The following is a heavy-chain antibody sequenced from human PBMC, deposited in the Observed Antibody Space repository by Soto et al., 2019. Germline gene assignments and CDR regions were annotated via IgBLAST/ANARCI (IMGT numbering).Heavy chain of an antibody. CDR2: TYYKSKWYY. V-gene: IGHV6-1*01. D-gene: IGHD2-15*01. CDR1: GDSVSSNSAG. J-gene: IGHJ6*03. CDR3: ARGSWDDRSGQYYMVV. Sequence: SQTLSLTCDISGDSVSSNSAGWNWIRQTPSRGLEWLGRTYYKSKWYYTYAASVKSRITVSPDTSKNQFSLQLTSVTPEDTAVYYCARGSWDDRSGQYYMVVWDKGTTVTVSS.